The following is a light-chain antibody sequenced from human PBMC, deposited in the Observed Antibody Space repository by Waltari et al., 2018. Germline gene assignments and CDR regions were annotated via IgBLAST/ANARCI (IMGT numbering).Light chain of an antibody. V-gene: IGKV3-20*01. J-gene: IGKJ1*01. Sequence: EIVLTQSPGTLSLSPGERATLSCRASQSVSRTLAWYQQKPVQAPKLLIYGASIRATGIPDRFTGSGSGTDFSRTISSLEPEDFAIYFCQHYVRLPATFGQGTKVEIK. CDR3: QHYVRLPAT. CDR2: GAS. CDR1: QSVSRT.